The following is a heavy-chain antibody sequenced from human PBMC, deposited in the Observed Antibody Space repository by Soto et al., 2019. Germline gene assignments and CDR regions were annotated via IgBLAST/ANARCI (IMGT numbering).Heavy chain of an antibody. CDR3: AREEGATQFDY. V-gene: IGHV3-33*01. CDR2: IWYDGSIT. D-gene: IGHD1-26*01. CDR1: GFTFSSYV. Sequence: PGGSLRLSCAASGFTFSSYVMHWVRQAPGKGLEWVAFIWYDGSITNYADSVKGLFTISRDTSKNTLYLQMNSLTSDDTAVYYCAREEGATQFDYWGQGTLVTVS. J-gene: IGHJ4*02.